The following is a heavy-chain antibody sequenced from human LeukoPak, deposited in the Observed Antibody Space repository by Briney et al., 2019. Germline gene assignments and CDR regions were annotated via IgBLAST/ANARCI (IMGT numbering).Heavy chain of an antibody. CDR2: IYYSGST. D-gene: IGHD4-11*01. CDR3: VGGQMTTVTY. J-gene: IGHJ4*02. V-gene: IGHV4-59*11. Sequence: SEPLSLTCTVSGGSISSHYWSWIRQPPGKGLEWIGYIYYSGSTNYNPSLKSRVTISVDTSKNQFSLKLSSVTAADTAVYYCVGGQMTTVTYWGQGTLVTVSS. CDR1: GGSISSHY.